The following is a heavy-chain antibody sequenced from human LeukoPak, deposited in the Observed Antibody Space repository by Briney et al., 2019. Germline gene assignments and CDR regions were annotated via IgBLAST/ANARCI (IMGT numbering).Heavy chain of an antibody. CDR3: ARGMPQQWLVRYNWFDP. CDR2: INHSGST. CDR1: GGSFSGYY. J-gene: IGHJ5*02. D-gene: IGHD6-19*01. Sequence: PSETLSLTCAVYGGSFSGYYRSWIRQPPGKGLEWIGEINHSGSTNYNPSLKSRVTISVDTSKNQFSLKLSSVTAADTAVYYCARGMPQQWLVRYNWFDPRGQGTLVTVS. V-gene: IGHV4-34*01.